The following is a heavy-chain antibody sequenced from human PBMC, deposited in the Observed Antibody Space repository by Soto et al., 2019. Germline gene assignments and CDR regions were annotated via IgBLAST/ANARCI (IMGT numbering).Heavy chain of an antibody. D-gene: IGHD3-10*01. CDR3: AKAGEVYYGSGSYYSF. CDR1: GFTFSSYA. Sequence: EVQLLESGGGLVQPGGSLRLSCAASGFTFSSYALSWVRQAPGKGLEWVSSISGSGGSTYYADPVRGRCTISGDSSKNTMYLEMNSVRAEDTSVYYCAKAGEVYYGSGSYYSFWGQGTLVTVSS. CDR2: ISGSGGST. V-gene: IGHV3-23*01. J-gene: IGHJ4*02.